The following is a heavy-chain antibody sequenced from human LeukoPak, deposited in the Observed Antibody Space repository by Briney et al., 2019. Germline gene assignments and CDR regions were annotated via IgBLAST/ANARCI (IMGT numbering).Heavy chain of an antibody. V-gene: IGHV6-1*01. D-gene: IGHD4-17*01. CDR1: GDSVSSSSAA. Sequence: PSQTPSLTRAISGDSVSSSSAAWHWIRQSPSRGLEWLGRTYYRSSWFNDYAVSVKSRITIIPDTSKNQFSLQLYSVTPEDTAVYYCATTVTTRDAFDIWGQGTMVTVSS. J-gene: IGHJ3*02. CDR2: TYYRSSWFN. CDR3: ATTVTTRDAFDI.